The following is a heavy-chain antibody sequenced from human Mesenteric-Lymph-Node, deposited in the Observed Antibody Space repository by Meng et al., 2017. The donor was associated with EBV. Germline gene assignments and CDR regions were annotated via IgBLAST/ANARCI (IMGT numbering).Heavy chain of an antibody. J-gene: IGHJ4*02. V-gene: IGHV4-4*02. Sequence: VCQPGSGPGVVKPSWTLSLACDVSGGSINSINWWSWFRQPPGKGLEWIGEIFHSGSAKYNPSLKSRVTISVDKSKNHFSLRLSSVTAADTAVYYCARSTRGYSSSWFDYWSQGTLVTVSS. CDR2: IFHSGSA. CDR1: GGSINSINW. CDR3: ARSTRGYSSSWFDY. D-gene: IGHD6-13*01.